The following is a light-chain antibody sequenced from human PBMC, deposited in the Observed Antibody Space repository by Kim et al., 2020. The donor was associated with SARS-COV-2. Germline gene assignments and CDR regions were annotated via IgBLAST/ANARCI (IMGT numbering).Light chain of an antibody. Sequence: SYELIQPPSVSVSPGQTASITCSGYKLGEKYVSWYQQKPGQSPVVVIYQDNQRPSGIPERFSGSNSGNTATLTISGTQAMDEADYYCQAWDSSTHNYVFGAGTKVTVL. J-gene: IGLJ1*01. V-gene: IGLV3-1*01. CDR1: KLGEKY. CDR3: QAWDSSTHNYV. CDR2: QDN.